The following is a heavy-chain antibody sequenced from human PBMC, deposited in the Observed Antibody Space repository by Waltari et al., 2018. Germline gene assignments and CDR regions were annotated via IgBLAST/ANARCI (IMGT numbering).Heavy chain of an antibody. CDR3: AARYCSGGSCSDAFDI. J-gene: IGHJ3*02. V-gene: IGHV4-4*09. CDR2: IYTSGST. D-gene: IGHD2-15*01. Sequence: QVQLQESGPGLVKPSETLSLTCTVSGGSISSYYWSWNRQPPGKGLEWIGYIYTSGSTNYNPSLKSRVTISVDTSKNQFSLKLSSVTAADTAVYYCAARYCSGGSCSDAFDIWGQGTMVTVSS. CDR1: GGSISSYY.